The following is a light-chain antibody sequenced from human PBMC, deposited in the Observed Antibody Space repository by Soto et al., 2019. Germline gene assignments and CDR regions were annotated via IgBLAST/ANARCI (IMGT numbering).Light chain of an antibody. J-gene: IGKJ2*01. CDR1: QTINAY. V-gene: IGKV1-39*01. CDR2: AAS. CDR3: QGSYRTPRT. Sequence: DIQMTQSPSSLSASVGDRVTITCRASQTINAYLNWYQQKPGKAPKLLIYAASSLQSGVPSRFSGSGSGTDFTLTISSLQPEDFATYYGQGSYRTPRTFGQGTRLEI.